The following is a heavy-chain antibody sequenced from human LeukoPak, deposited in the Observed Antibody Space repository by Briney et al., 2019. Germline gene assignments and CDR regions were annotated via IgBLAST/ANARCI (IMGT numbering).Heavy chain of an antibody. Sequence: SGTLSLTCAVSGGSISSSNWWSWVRQPPGKGLEWIGYIYYSGSTNYNPSLKSRVTISVDTSKNQFSLKLSSVTAADTAVYYCARYSSSWPYNWFDPWGQGTPVTVSS. CDR3: ARYSSSWPYNWFDP. V-gene: IGHV4-4*02. J-gene: IGHJ5*02. CDR2: IYYSGST. D-gene: IGHD6-13*01. CDR1: GGSISSSNW.